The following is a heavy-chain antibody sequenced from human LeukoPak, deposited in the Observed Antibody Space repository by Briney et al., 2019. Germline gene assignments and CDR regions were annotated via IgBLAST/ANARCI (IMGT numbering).Heavy chain of an antibody. CDR2: IRSKAYGGTT. V-gene: IGHV3-49*03. D-gene: IGHD1-26*01. J-gene: IGHJ4*02. Sequence: GGSLRLSCTASGFTFGDYTMSWFRQAPGKGLEWVGFIRSKAYGGTTEYAASVKGRFTISRDDSKSIAYLQMNSLKTEDTAVYYCTGERLVGAIGYWGQGTLVTVSS. CDR3: TGERLVGAIGY. CDR1: GFTFGDYT.